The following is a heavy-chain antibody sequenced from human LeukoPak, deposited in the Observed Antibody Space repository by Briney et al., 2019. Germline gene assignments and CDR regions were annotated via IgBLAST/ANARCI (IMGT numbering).Heavy chain of an antibody. CDR2: INHSGST. V-gene: IGHV4-34*01. CDR3: ARVLRADSSRITVNDAFDI. CDR1: GGSFSGYY. Sequence: SETLSLTCAVYGGSFSGYYWSWIRQPPGKGLEWIGEINHSGSTNYNPSLKSRVTISVDTSKNQFSLKLSSVTAADTAVYYCARVLRADSSRITVNDAFDIWGQGTMVTVSS. D-gene: IGHD3-22*01. J-gene: IGHJ3*02.